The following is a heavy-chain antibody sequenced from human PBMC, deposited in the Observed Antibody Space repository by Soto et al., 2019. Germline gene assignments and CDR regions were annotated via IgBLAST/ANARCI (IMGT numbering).Heavy chain of an antibody. D-gene: IGHD3-3*01. V-gene: IGHV3-23*01. CDR3: AKAIPDFWTGYPYFDS. CDR2: ISGSGDST. Sequence: GGSLRLSCAASGFTFSSYAMSWVRQAPGKGLEWVSAISGSGDSTYYADSVKGRFTISRDNSKNTLYLQMNSLRAEDTAVYYCAKAIPDFWTGYPYFDSWGQGALVTVSS. CDR1: GFTFSSYA. J-gene: IGHJ4*02.